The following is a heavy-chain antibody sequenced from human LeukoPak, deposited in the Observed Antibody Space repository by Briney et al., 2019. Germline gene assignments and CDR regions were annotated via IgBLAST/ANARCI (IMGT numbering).Heavy chain of an antibody. CDR2: IYYSGST. V-gene: IGHV4-39*01. D-gene: IGHD1-26*01. CDR1: GGSISSSSYY. CDR3: ASGSGSYLRVDLDY. Sequence: PSETLSLTCTVSGGSISSSSYYWGWIRQPPGKGLEWIGSIYYSGSTYYNPSLKSRVTISVDTSKNQFSLKLSSVTAADTAVYYCASGSGSYLRVDLDYWGQGTLVTVSS. J-gene: IGHJ4*02.